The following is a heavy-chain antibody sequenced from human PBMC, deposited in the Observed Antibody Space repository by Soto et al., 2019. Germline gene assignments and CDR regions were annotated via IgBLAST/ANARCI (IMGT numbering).Heavy chain of an antibody. D-gene: IGHD6-19*01. Sequence: PGGSLRLSCAASGFTVSSKYMSWVRQAPGKGLEWVSLIQSGGPTYYADSVKGRFTISRDTSKNTLYLQMSSLRAEDTAVYYCVTAVYSSGWYLYYYGMDVWGQGTTVTVSS. CDR2: IQSGGPT. CDR1: GFTVSSKY. J-gene: IGHJ6*02. V-gene: IGHV3-66*01. CDR3: VTAVYSSGWYLYYYGMDV.